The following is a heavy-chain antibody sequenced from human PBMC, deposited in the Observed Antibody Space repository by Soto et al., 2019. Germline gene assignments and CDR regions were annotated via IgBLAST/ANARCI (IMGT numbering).Heavy chain of an antibody. CDR1: GFTFSDSA. CDR3: GGDVPFDP. Sequence: EVQLVESGGGLVHSGGSLKLSCAASGFTFSDSAMHWVRQASGKGLEWVGRIRSKANNYATTYAALVRGRFTNSRDDSKNMGYLQRNSLKTEDKAVYYCGGDVPFDPWCQGTLVTVSS. CDR2: IRSKANNYAT. D-gene: IGHD4-17*01. J-gene: IGHJ5*02. V-gene: IGHV3-73*01.